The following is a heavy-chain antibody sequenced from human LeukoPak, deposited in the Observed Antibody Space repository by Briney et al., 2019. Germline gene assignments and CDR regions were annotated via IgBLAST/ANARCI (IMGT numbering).Heavy chain of an antibody. CDR1: GFTFSSYG. D-gene: IGHD3-10*01. CDR3: AKRVVMGRFGEGYGMDV. Sequence: TGGPLRLSCAASGFTFSSYGMHGVRQAPGKGLEWVAVISYDGSNKYYADSVKGRFTISRDNSKNTLYLQMNSLRDEDTAVYYCAKRVVMGRFGEGYGMDVWGQGTTVTVSS. V-gene: IGHV3-30*18. J-gene: IGHJ6*02. CDR2: ISYDGSNK.